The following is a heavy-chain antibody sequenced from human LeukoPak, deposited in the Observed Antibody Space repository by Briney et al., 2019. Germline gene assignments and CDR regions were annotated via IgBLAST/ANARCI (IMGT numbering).Heavy chain of an antibody. J-gene: IGHJ5*02. CDR2: IKQDGSET. CDR1: GFTFSSFW. Sequence: GGSLRLSCAASGFTFSSFWISWVRQAPGKGLEWVANIKQDGSETYYVDSVKGRFTISRDNAKNSLYLQMNSLRAEDTDWYYCANKTYYYDTSNLGWFDPWGQGTLVTVSS. V-gene: IGHV3-7*05. CDR3: ANKTYYYDTSNLGWFDP. D-gene: IGHD3-22*01.